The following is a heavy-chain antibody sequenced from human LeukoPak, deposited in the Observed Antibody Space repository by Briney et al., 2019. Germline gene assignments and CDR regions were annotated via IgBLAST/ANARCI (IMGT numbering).Heavy chain of an antibody. CDR2: IIDTGST. V-gene: IGHV4-34*12. CDR1: GESFSGYY. Sequence: SETLSLTCVVYGESFSGYYWTWIRQPPGKGLEWIGEIIDTGSTKYNSSLKSRVTISVDTSKNQFSLKLSSVTAADTAVYYCARDRGEAALDYWGQGTLVTVSS. D-gene: IGHD6-6*01. CDR3: ARDRGEAALDY. J-gene: IGHJ4*02.